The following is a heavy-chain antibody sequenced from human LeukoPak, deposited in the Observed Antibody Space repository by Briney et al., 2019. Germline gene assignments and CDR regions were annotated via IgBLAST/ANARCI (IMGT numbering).Heavy chain of an antibody. D-gene: IGHD2-2*01. J-gene: IGHJ4*02. Sequence: SETLSLTCAVYGGSFSGYYWSWIRQPPGKGLGWIGEINHSGSTNYNPSLKSRVTISVDTSKNQFSLKLSSVTAADTAVYYCASMRKGVVPAAADYWGQGTLVTVSS. CDR3: ASMRKGVVPAAADY. CDR2: INHSGST. CDR1: GGSFSGYY. V-gene: IGHV4-34*01.